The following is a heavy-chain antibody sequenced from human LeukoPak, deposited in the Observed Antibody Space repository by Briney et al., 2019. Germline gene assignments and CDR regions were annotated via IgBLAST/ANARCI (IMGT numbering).Heavy chain of an antibody. Sequence: SGGSLRLSCAASGFTFSSYAMSWVRQAPGKGLEWVSAISGSGGSTYYADSVKGRFTISRDNSKNTLYLQMNSLRAEDTAVYYCAKSLRPPTRLRDIVVVVAALDAFDIWGQGTMVTVSS. CDR1: GFTFSSYA. V-gene: IGHV3-23*01. CDR3: AKSLRPPTRLRDIVVVVAALDAFDI. CDR2: ISGSGGST. J-gene: IGHJ3*02. D-gene: IGHD2-15*01.